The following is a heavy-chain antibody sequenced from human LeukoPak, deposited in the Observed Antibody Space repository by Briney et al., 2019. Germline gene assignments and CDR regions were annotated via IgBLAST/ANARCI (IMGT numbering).Heavy chain of an antibody. CDR2: INTSSGGT. D-gene: IGHD6-6*01. V-gene: IGHV1-2*02. Sequence: ASVTLSRKASAYTFTRYYMHWMRHPPRQGLERMGWINTSSGGTNYAQKFQGRVSMTRGTSISTAYMELSRLRSDDTAVDYCARSLYSSSSGPEYWGQGTLVTVSS. J-gene: IGHJ4*02. CDR3: ARSLYSSSSGPEY. CDR1: AYTFTRYY.